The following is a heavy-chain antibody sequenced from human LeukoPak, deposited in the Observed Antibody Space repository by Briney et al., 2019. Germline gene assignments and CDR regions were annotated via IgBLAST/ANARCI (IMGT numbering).Heavy chain of an antibody. Sequence: SETLSLTCAVYGGSFSGYYWSWIRQPPGKGLEWIGEINHGGSTNYNPSLKSRVTISVDTSKNQFSLKLSSVTAADTAVYYCAGLGYCSGGSCYYFDYWGQGTLVTVSS. CDR3: AGLGYCSGGSCYYFDY. D-gene: IGHD2-15*01. CDR1: GGSFSGYY. CDR2: INHGGST. V-gene: IGHV4-34*01. J-gene: IGHJ4*02.